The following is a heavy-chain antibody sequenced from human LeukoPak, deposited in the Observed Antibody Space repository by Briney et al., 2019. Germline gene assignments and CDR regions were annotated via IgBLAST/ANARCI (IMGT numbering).Heavy chain of an antibody. CDR2: ISAYNGNT. J-gene: IGHJ4*02. V-gene: IGHV1-18*04. CDR1: GYTFTIYG. Sequence: GAAVKVSFKASGYTFTIYGISRVREAPGQGLEWMGWISAYNGNTNYAQKLQGRVTMTTDTSTSTAYMELRSLRSDDTAVYYCARSGVGLDYWGQGTMVTVSS. CDR3: ARSGVGLDY. D-gene: IGHD2-8*01.